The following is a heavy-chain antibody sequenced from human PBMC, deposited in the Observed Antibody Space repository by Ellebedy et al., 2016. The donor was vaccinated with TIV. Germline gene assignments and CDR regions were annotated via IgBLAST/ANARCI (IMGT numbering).Heavy chain of an antibody. J-gene: IGHJ5*02. CDR2: IWYDGSNK. Sequence: GESLKISXAASGFTFSSYGMHWVRQAPGKGLEWVAVIWYDGSNKYYADSVKGRFTISRDNSKNTLYLQMNSLRAEDTAVYYCARDSGTCFAVAGTCGWFDPWGQGTLVTVSS. V-gene: IGHV3-33*01. CDR1: GFTFSSYG. CDR3: ARDSGTCFAVAGTCGWFDP. D-gene: IGHD6-19*01.